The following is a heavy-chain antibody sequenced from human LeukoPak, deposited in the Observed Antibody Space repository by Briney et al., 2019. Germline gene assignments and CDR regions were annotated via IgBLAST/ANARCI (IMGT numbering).Heavy chain of an antibody. J-gene: IGHJ5*02. CDR2: IYSGGST. D-gene: IGHD6-19*01. CDR3: AREPNSSGWYNWFDP. CDR1: GFTVSSNY. Sequence: GGSLRLSCAASGFTVSSNYMSWVRQAPGKGLEWVSVIYSGGSTYYADSVKGRFTISRDNAKNSLYLQMNSLRAEDTAVYYCAREPNSSGWYNWFDPWGQGTLVTVSS. V-gene: IGHV3-66*01.